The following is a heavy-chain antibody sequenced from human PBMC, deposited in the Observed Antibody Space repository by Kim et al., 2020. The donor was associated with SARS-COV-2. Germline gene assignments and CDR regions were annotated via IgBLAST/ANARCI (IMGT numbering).Heavy chain of an antibody. V-gene: IGHV3-21*01. CDR1: GFTFSSYS. Sequence: GGSLRLSCAASGFTFSSYSMNWVRQAPGKGLEWVSSISSSSSYIYYADSVKGRFTISRDNAKNSLYLQMNSLRAEDTAVYYCARGQSLGDKLRILDYWGQGTLVTVSS. J-gene: IGHJ4*02. D-gene: IGHD1-26*01. CDR2: ISSSSSYI. CDR3: ARGQSLGDKLRILDY.